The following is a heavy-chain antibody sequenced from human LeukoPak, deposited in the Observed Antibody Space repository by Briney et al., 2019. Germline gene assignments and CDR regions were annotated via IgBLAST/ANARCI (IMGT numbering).Heavy chain of an antibody. CDR2: FSGSGGST. CDR1: GFTFSSYA. CDR3: AKLGGGYYGSGSNT. V-gene: IGHV3-23*01. Sequence: GGPLSSSCEAPGFTFSSYAMSWVRKAPGKGLEWVSAFSGSGGSTYYADSVKGRFTISRDNSKNTLYLQMNSLRAEDTAVYYCAKLGGGYYGSGSNTWGQGTLVTVSS. J-gene: IGHJ5*02. D-gene: IGHD3-10*01.